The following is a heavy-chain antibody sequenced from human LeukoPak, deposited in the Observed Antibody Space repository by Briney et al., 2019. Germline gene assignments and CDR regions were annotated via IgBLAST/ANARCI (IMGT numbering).Heavy chain of an antibody. CDR1: GGTFSSYA. CDR2: IIPIFGTA. V-gene: IGHV1-69*13. J-gene: IGHJ5*02. D-gene: IGHD3-10*01. CDR3: ARAQTLWHWFDP. Sequence: GASVKVSCKASGGTFSSYAISWVRQAPGQGLEWMGGIIPIFGTANYAQKFQGRVTITADESTITAYLELSSLRSEDTAVYYCARAQTLWHWFDPWGQGTLVTVSS.